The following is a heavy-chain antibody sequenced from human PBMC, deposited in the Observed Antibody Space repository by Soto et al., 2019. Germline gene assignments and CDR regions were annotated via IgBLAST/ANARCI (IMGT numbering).Heavy chain of an antibody. V-gene: IGHV3-48*03. CDR2: ISGSGSTI. Sequence: EVQLVESGGGLVQPGGSLRLSCAASGFTFSSYEMNWVRQAPGKGLEWVSYISGSGSTIYYADSVKGRFTSSRDNAKNSLYLQMNSLRAEDTAVYYCAREMATTGGGMDVWGQGTTVTVSS. D-gene: IGHD5-12*01. J-gene: IGHJ6*02. CDR1: GFTFSSYE. CDR3: AREMATTGGGMDV.